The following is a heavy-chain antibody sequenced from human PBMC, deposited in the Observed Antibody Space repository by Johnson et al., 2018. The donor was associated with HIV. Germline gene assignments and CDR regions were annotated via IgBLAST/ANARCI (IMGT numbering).Heavy chain of an antibody. Sequence: VQLVESGGGLVQPGRSLRLSCTTSGFTFGDYAMSWFRQAPGKGLEWVGFIRSKAYGRTTEHAASVKGRFTNSTDDSKNTLYLQMNRLKTEDTAVYYCTTEAPTLLRAFDIWGQGTMVTVSS. CDR3: TTEAPTLLRAFDI. J-gene: IGHJ3*02. V-gene: IGHV3-49*03. CDR1: GFTFGDYA. CDR2: IRSKAYGRTT.